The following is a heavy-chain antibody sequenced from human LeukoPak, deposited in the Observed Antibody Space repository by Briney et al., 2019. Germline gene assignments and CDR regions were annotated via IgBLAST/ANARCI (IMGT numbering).Heavy chain of an antibody. J-gene: IGHJ4*02. CDR3: ARFSATVTSYSPLDY. CDR2: ISCDGSNK. Sequence: LSLTCAVYGGSFSGYYWSWIRQPPGKGLEWVAVISCDGSNKYYADSVKGRFTISRDNSKNTLYLQMNSLRAEDTAVYYCARFSATVTSYSPLDYWGQGTLVTVSS. D-gene: IGHD4-17*01. CDR1: GGSFSGYY. V-gene: IGHV3-30-3*01.